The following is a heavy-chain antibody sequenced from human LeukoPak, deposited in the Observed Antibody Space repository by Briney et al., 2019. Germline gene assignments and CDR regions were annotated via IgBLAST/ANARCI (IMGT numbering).Heavy chain of an antibody. D-gene: IGHD4-23*01. Sequence: SVKVSCKASGGTFSSYAISWVRQAPGQGLEWMGGIIPIFGTANYAQKFQGRVTITADESTSTAYMELSSLRSEDTAVYYCARGPVTRVRSSYYYGMDVWGQGTTVTVSS. CDR2: IIPIFGTA. CDR3: ARGPVTRVRSSYYYGMDV. J-gene: IGHJ6*02. CDR1: GGTFSSYA. V-gene: IGHV1-69*13.